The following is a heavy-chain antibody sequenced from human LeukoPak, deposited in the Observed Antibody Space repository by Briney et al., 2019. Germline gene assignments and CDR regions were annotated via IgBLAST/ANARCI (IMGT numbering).Heavy chain of an antibody. V-gene: IGHV3-23*01. CDR2: ISGSSGST. CDR3: ARDPAAAMGLYYFDY. J-gene: IGHJ4*02. D-gene: IGHD5-18*01. CDR1: GFTFSSYA. Sequence: GGSLRLSCAASGFTFSSYAMSWVRQAPGKGLEWVSAISGSSGSTYYADSVKGRFTISRDNSKNTLYLQMNSLRAEDTAVYYCARDPAAAMGLYYFDYWGQGTLVTVSS.